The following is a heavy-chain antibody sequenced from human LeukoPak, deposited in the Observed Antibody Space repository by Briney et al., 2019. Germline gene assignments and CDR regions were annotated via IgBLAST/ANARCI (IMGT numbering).Heavy chain of an antibody. D-gene: IGHD2-2*01. CDR2: IYYSGST. J-gene: IGHJ6*03. CDR1: GGSISSGGYY. CDR3: ARVVVVPAGTYYMDV. V-gene: IGHV4-31*03. Sequence: PSQTLSLTCTVSGGSISSGGYYWSWIRQHPGKGLEWIGYIYYSGSTYYNPSLKSRVTISVDTSKNQFSLKLSSVTAADTAVYYCARVVVVPAGTYYMDVWGKGTTVAVSS.